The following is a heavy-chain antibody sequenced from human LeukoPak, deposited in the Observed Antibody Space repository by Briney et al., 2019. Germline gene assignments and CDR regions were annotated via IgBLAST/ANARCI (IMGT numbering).Heavy chain of an antibody. CDR3: ARDPYHRLGPTLDL. CDR2: ISAYNGNT. V-gene: IGHV1-18*01. Sequence: ASVKLSCKASGYTFTSYGISWVRQAPGQGLEWMGWISAYNGNTNYAQHLQGRVTMTTDTFTSTVYMELRSLRSDDTAVYYCARDPYHRLGPTLDLWGQGTLVTVSS. CDR1: GYTFTSYG. D-gene: IGHD2-2*01. J-gene: IGHJ5*02.